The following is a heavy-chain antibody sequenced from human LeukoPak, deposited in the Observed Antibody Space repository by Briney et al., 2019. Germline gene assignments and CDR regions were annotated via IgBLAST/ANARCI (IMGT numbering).Heavy chain of an antibody. V-gene: IGHV1-18*01. Sequence: ASVKVSCKASGYTFTGYGISWVRQAPGQGLEWMGWISAYNGNTNYAQKLQGRVTMTTDTYTSTAYMELRSLRSDGTGVYYCARDRGDGYKPKDYGGEGTLVTVSS. CDR3: ARDRGDGYKPKDY. CDR2: ISAYNGNT. D-gene: IGHD5-24*01. CDR1: GYTFTGYG. J-gene: IGHJ4*02.